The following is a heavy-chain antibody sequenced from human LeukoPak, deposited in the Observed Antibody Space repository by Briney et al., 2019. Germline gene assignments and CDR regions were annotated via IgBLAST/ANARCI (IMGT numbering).Heavy chain of an antibody. CDR3: ARGGVAAKYYFDY. CDR2: IYYSGTT. J-gene: IGHJ4*02. V-gene: IGHV4-59*11. CDR1: GGSISPLY. Sequence: PSETLSLTCTVSGGSISPLYWSWIRQPPGKGLEFIGYIYYSGTTNYNPSLKSRVPLSVDTSKDQFSLTLGSVTAADTAVYYCARGGVAAKYYFDYWGQGTLVTVSS. D-gene: IGHD3-10*01.